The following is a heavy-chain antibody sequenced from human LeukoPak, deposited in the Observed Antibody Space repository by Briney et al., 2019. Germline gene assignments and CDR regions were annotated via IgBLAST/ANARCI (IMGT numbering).Heavy chain of an antibody. D-gene: IGHD2-15*01. CDR2: IRGYNGNT. CDR1: GYTFTSYD. V-gene: IGHV1-18*01. CDR3: ARDQGVAATLYYYYYGMDV. Sequence: ASVKVSCKASGYTFTSYDISWVRQAPGQGLEWMGRIRGYNGNTNYAQKLQGRVTMTTDTSTSTAYMELGSLRSDDTAVYYCARDQGVAATLYYYYYGMDVWGQGTTVTVSS. J-gene: IGHJ6*02.